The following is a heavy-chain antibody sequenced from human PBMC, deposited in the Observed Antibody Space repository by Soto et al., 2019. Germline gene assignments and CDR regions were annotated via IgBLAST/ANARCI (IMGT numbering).Heavy chain of an antibody. V-gene: IGHV4-34*01. CDR2: INHSGST. D-gene: IGHD6-13*01. J-gene: IGHJ6*02. CDR1: GGSFSGYY. Sequence: QVQLQQWGAGLLKPSETLSLTCAVYGGSFSGYYWSWIRQPPGKGLEWIGEINHSGSTNYNPSLKRRVTISVDTSKNQFSLKLSSVTAADTAVYYCARGYSSRTYYYYYGMDVWGQGTTVTVSS. CDR3: ARGYSSRTYYYYYGMDV.